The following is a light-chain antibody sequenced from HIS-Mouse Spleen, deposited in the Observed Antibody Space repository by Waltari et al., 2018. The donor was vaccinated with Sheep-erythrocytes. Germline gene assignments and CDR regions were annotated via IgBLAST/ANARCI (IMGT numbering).Light chain of an antibody. CDR2: AAS. Sequence: DIQLTQSLSFLSASVGDSVPITCRASQGISSYLAWYQQKPGKAPKLLIYAASTLQSGVPSRFSGSGSGTEFTLTISSLQPEDFATYYCQQLNSYPHTFGQGTKLEIK. CDR3: QQLNSYPHT. V-gene: IGKV1-9*01. J-gene: IGKJ2*01. CDR1: QGISSY.